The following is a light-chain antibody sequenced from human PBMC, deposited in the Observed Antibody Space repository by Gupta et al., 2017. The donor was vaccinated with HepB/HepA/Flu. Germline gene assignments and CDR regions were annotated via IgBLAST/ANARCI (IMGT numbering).Light chain of an antibody. CDR1: SGHNTYA. CDR2: VNSDGSH. V-gene: IGLV4-69*01. J-gene: IGLJ3*02. Sequence: QFVLTQSPSASASLGVSVKLTCTLSSGHNTYAIAVHQQKPQKGPRFLMKVNSDGSHIKGDGTPDRFSGSSSGTEYYLTISNLQSDDEADYYCQTWATGAKWVFGGGTKLTVL. CDR3: QTWATGAKWV.